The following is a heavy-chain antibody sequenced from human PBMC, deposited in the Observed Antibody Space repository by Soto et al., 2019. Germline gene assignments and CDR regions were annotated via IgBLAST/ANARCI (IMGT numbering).Heavy chain of an antibody. Sequence: SVKVSCKASGGTLNNYAINWVRQAPGQGLEWMGGILPVSAPPDYAQKFQGRVSITADHSTSTVYMELSRLTSDDTAVYFCATDSNYDVSNSFWGQGTLVTVSS. CDR3: ATDSNYDVSNSF. D-gene: IGHD3-3*01. CDR1: GGTLNNYA. J-gene: IGHJ4*02. V-gene: IGHV1-69*13. CDR2: ILPVSAPP.